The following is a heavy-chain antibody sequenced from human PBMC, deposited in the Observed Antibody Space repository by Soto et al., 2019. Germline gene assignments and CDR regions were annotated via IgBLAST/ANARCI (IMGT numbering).Heavy chain of an antibody. J-gene: IGHJ6*02. CDR1: GFSFSNYG. CDR2: ISFDGSNK. Sequence: QVQLVESGGGVVQPGRSLRLSCAASGFSFSNYGMHWVRQAPGTGLEWVTVISFDGSNKYYEESLKGRVTISRDNSKNTLYLQMNSLRPEDTAVYYCAQARPIFGVVIGADYYYVMYVWGQGTPVTGS. CDR3: AQARPIFGVVIGADYYYVMYV. D-gene: IGHD3-3*01. V-gene: IGHV3-30*18.